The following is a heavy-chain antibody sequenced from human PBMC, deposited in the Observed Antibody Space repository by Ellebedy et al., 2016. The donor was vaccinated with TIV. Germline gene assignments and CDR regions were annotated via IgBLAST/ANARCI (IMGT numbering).Heavy chain of an antibody. Sequence: KVSCNGSGYSFTSYWIGWVRQMPGKGLEWMGIIDPGDSGTRYSPSFQGQVTISADKSFNTAYLQWSSLKASDTAMYYCARHFYCSGGNCYSILDFWGQGTLVTVSS. CDR3: ARHFYCSGGNCYSILDF. CDR2: IDPGDSGT. J-gene: IGHJ4*02. CDR1: GYSFTSYW. V-gene: IGHV5-51*01. D-gene: IGHD2-15*01.